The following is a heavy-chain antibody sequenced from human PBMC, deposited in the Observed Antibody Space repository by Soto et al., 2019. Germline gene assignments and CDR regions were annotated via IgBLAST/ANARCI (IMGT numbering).Heavy chain of an antibody. Sequence: PSETLSLTCTVSGGSISSSSYYWGWIRQPPGKGLEWIGSIYYSGSTYYNPSLKSRVTISVDTSKNQFSLKLSSVTAADTAVYYCARANNVDTGWFDPWGQGTLVTVSS. D-gene: IGHD5-18*01. V-gene: IGHV4-39*01. CDR1: GGSISSSSYY. CDR2: IYYSGST. CDR3: ARANNVDTGWFDP. J-gene: IGHJ5*02.